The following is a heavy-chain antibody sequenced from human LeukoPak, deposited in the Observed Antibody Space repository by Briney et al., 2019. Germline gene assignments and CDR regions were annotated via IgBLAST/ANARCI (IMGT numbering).Heavy chain of an antibody. D-gene: IGHD2-15*01. V-gene: IGHV7-4-1*02. CDR2: INTNTGNP. J-gene: IGHJ4*02. Sequence: ASVTVSCTASGYTFTSYAMNWVRQAPGQGLEWMGWINTNTGNPTYAQGFTGRFVFSLDTSVSTAYLQISSLKAEDTAVYYCARFSSYYCSGGSCSPYWGQGTLVTVSS. CDR1: GYTFTSYA. CDR3: ARFSSYYCSGGSCSPY.